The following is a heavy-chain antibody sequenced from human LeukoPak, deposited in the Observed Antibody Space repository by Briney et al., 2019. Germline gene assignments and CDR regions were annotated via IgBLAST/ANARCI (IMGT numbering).Heavy chain of an antibody. V-gene: IGHV4-59*01. D-gene: IGHD6-19*01. J-gene: IGHJ4*02. CDR3: ARSSGWYQPFDY. CDR2: IYYTGSS. CDR1: AGSIRSYH. Sequence: SETLSLTCTVSAGSIRSYHWTWIRQSPGRGLEWIGYIYYTGSSNYSPSLKSRVTISVDTSKNQFSLKLSSVTAADTAVYYCARSSGWYQPFDYWGQGTLVTVSS.